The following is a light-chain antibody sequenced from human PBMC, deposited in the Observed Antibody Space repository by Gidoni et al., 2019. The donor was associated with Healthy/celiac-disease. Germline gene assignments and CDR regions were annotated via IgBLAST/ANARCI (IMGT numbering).Light chain of an antibody. V-gene: IGKV3-15*01. CDR2: TAS. CDR1: QNIASN. CDR3: LQYNNWPPWT. J-gene: IGKJ1*01. Sequence: DRIMTQPPATLSVSPRERATLSCRASQNIASNLAWYQQKPGQAPRLLIFTASTRATGIPARFSGSGSGTEYTLTISSLQSEDSAVYYCLQYNNWPPWTFGQGTQVEIK.